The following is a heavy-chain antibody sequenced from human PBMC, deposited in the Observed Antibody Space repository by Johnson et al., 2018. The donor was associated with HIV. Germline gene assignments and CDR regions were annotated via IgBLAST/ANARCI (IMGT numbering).Heavy chain of an antibody. CDR3: AREVYYYDTSGQGAFDI. D-gene: IGHD3-22*01. CDR2: INWNGGST. V-gene: IGHV3-20*04. J-gene: IGHJ3*02. CDR1: GFTFDDYG. Sequence: VQLVETGGGVVRPGGSLRLSCAASGFTFDDYGMSWVRQAPGKGLEWVSGINWNGGSTGYADSVTGRFTISRDNAKHSLYLQMNSLRAEDTALYYCAREVYYYDTSGQGAFDIWGQGTMVTVSS.